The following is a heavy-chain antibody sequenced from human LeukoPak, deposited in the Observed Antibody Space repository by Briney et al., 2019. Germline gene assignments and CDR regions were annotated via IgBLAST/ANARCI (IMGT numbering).Heavy chain of an antibody. CDR2: IIPIFGTP. V-gene: IGHV1-69*01. D-gene: IGHD3-10*01. CDR3: AIGYGSGSYFLVTDAFDI. CDR1: GGTFSSYA. J-gene: IGHJ3*02. Sequence: GSSVKVSCKASGGTFSSYAISWVRQAPGQGLEWMGGIIPIFGTPNYAQKFQGRVTITAVESTNTAYMDLSSLRSEDTALYYCAIGYGSGSYFLVTDAFDIWGQGTMVTVSS.